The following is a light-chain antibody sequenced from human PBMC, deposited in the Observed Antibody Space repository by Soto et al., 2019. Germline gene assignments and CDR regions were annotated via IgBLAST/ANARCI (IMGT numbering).Light chain of an antibody. J-gene: IGKJ2*01. CDR1: QTISSD. CDR2: AAS. Sequence: DIQMTQSPSSLSASVGDRVTITCRASQTISSDLNWYQQKPGKAPELLIYAASSLQSGVPSRFSGSGSGTDFTLAISSLQPGDFATYYCQQSYSTPYTFGQGTKLEIK. V-gene: IGKV1-39*01. CDR3: QQSYSTPYT.